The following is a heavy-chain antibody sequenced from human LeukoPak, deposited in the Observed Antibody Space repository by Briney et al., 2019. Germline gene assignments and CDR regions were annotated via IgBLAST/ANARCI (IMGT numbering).Heavy chain of an antibody. Sequence: ASVKVSCKASGYTFTSYDINWVRQATGQGLEWMGWISAHNGNTDYAQKLQGRVTMTTDTSTSTAYMELRSLRSDDTAVYYCAREDFYDTSGYYKPKLDYWGQGTLVTVSS. CDR3: AREDFYDTSGYYKPKLDY. V-gene: IGHV1-18*01. CDR2: ISAHNGNT. D-gene: IGHD3-22*01. CDR1: GYTFTSYD. J-gene: IGHJ4*02.